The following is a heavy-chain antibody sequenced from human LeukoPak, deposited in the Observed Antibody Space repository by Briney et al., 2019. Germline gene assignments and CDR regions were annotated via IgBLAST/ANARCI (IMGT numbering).Heavy chain of an antibody. CDR2: IKQNGSEK. D-gene: IGHD3-22*01. Sequence: GGSLRLSCAASGFTFSSYWMSWVRQAPGKGLEWVANIKQNGSEKYYVDSVKGRFTISRDNAKNSLYLQVNSLRAEDTAVYYCARDSYDSSGYVDYWGQGTLVTVSS. CDR1: GFTFSSYW. CDR3: ARDSYDSSGYVDY. J-gene: IGHJ4*02. V-gene: IGHV3-7*01.